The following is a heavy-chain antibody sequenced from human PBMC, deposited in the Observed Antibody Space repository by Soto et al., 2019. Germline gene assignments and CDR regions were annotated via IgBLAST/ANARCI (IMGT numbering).Heavy chain of an antibody. V-gene: IGHV3-30-3*01. CDR1: GFTFSSYA. CDR3: ARDPSGYYDFWSGYFSTPIYYFDY. D-gene: IGHD3-3*01. CDR2: ISYDGSNK. J-gene: IGHJ4*02. Sequence: GSLRLYCAASGFTFSSYAMHWVRQAPGKGLEWVAVISYDGSNKYYADSVKGRFTISRDNSKNTLYLQMNSLRAEDTAVYYCARDPSGYYDFWSGYFSTPIYYFDYWGQGTLVTVSS.